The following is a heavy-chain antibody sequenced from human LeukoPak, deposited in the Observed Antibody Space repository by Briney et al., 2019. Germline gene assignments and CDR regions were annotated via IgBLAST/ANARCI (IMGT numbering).Heavy chain of an antibody. D-gene: IGHD6-19*01. J-gene: IGHJ4*02. CDR2: TYYRSKRYN. CDR3: ARDPYSTGFFDY. V-gene: IGHV6-1*01. Sequence: SQTLSLTCAISGDSVSSNSPTWNWIRQSPSRGLEWLVRTYYRSKRYNDYAVSVKSRIIINPDPSKNQFSLQLNSVTPEDTAVYYCARDPYSTGFFDYWGQGILVTVSS. CDR1: GDSVSSNSPT.